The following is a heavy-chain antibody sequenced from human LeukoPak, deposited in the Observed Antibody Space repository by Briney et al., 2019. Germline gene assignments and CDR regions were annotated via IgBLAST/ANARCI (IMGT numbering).Heavy chain of an antibody. Sequence: GASVKVSCKASGYTFTSYAMHWVRQAPGQRLEWMGWINAGNGNTKYSQKFQGRVTITRDTSASTAYMELSSLRSEDTAVYYCARDHYHDSSGYYQFDYWGQGTLVTVSS. CDR2: INAGNGNT. J-gene: IGHJ4*02. CDR1: GYTFTSYA. D-gene: IGHD3-22*01. V-gene: IGHV1-3*01. CDR3: ARDHYHDSSGYYQFDY.